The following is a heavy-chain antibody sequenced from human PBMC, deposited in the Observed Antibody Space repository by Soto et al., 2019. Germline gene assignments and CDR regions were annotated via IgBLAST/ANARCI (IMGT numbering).Heavy chain of an antibody. J-gene: IGHJ6*03. CDR1: GFTFDDYA. CDR3: AKDSRGGYCSSTSCYWSYYYYMDV. V-gene: IGHV3-9*01. CDR2: ISWNSGSI. Sequence: EVQLVESGGGLVQPGRSLRLSCAASGFTFDDYAMHWVRQAPGKGLEWVSGISWNSGSIGYADSVKGRFTISRDNAKKSLYLQMNSLRAEDTALYYCAKDSRGGYCSSTSCYWSYYYYMDVWGKGTTVTVSS. D-gene: IGHD2-2*01.